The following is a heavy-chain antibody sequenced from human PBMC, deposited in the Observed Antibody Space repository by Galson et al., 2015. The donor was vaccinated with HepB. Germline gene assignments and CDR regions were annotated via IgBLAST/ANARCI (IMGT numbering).Heavy chain of an antibody. Sequence: SLRLSCAASEFSFSYYEMNWVRQAPGKGLEWVSYISDTGRTTNYADSVKGRFTTSRDNVKKLLYLQMNSLGAEDTAVYYCARDGVRDYDSSGYYHYWYFALWGRGTLVTVSS. CDR3: ARDGVRDYDSSGYYHYWYFAL. J-gene: IGHJ2*01. V-gene: IGHV3-48*03. CDR2: ISDTGRTT. CDR1: EFSFSYYE. D-gene: IGHD3-22*01.